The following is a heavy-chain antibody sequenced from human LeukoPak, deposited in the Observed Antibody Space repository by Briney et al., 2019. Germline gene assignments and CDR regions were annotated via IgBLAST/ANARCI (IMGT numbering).Heavy chain of an antibody. D-gene: IGHD6-13*01. CDR3: VPASAGMGYYFDY. CDR2: ISSDGGST. V-gene: IGHV3-64D*06. J-gene: IGHJ4*02. Sequence: GGSLRLSCSASGFTFSSYTMHWVRQAPGKGLEYVSVISSDGGSTYYADSVKGRFTISRDNSKNTQYLQMSSLTTEDTAVYYYVPASAGMGYYFDYWGQGTLVTVSS. CDR1: GFTFSSYT.